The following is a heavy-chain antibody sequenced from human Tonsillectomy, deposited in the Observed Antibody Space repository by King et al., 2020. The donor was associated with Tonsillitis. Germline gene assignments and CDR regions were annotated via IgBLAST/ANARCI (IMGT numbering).Heavy chain of an antibody. Sequence: QLQESGPGLVKPSETLSLTCNVSGYSINSDYYWGWIRQPPGKGLEWIGSIFHSGTTYYNPSLKSRVTISVDTSKNQFSLRLNSMTAADTAVYYCARDQFNFDYWGQGALVTVSS. V-gene: IGHV4-38-2*02. CDR3: ARDQFNFDY. J-gene: IGHJ4*02. CDR2: IFHSGTT. CDR1: GYSINSDYY.